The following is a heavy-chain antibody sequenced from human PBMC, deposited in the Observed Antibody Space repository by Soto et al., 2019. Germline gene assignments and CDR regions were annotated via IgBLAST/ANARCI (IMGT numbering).Heavy chain of an antibody. CDR2: FDPEDGET. J-gene: IGHJ5*02. V-gene: IGHV1-24*01. Sequence: ASVKVSCKVSGYTLTELSMHWVRQAPGKGLEWMGGFDPEDGETIYAQKFQGRVTMTEDTSTDTAYMELSSLRSEDTAVYYCATGYCSGGSCYPGGHNWFDPWGQGTLVTVSS. CDR3: ATGYCSGGSCYPGGHNWFDP. D-gene: IGHD2-15*01. CDR1: GYTLTELS.